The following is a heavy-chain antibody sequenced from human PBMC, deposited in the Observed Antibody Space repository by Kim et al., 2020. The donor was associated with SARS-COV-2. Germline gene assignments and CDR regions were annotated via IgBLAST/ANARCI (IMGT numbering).Heavy chain of an antibody. D-gene: IGHD6-6*01. CDR3: RQLVRGSRSGGGGAFGI. Sequence: SETLSLTCAVYGGSFSGYYWSWIRQPPGKGLEWIGEINHSGGTNYNPSLKSRLTISVDTSNNQFSLKLSSVTAADTAVYFCRQLVRGSRSGGGGAFGIWG. V-gene: IGHV4-34*01. J-gene: IGHJ3*02. CDR1: GGSFSGYY. CDR2: INHSGGT.